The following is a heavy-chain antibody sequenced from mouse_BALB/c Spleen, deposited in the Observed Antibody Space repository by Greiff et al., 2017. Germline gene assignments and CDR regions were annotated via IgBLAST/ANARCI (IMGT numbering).Heavy chain of an antibody. CDR3: TRRAYYGNYFDY. CDR1: GYTFTSYY. D-gene: IGHD2-10*01. J-gene: IGHJ2*01. CDR2: INPSNGGT. Sequence: GQLQQSGAELVKPGASVKLSCKASGYTFTSYYMYWVKQRPGQGLEWIGEINPSNGGTNFNEKFKSKATLTVDKSSSTAYMQLSSLTSEDSAVYYCTRRAYYGNYFDYWGQGTTLTVSS. V-gene: IGHV1S81*02.